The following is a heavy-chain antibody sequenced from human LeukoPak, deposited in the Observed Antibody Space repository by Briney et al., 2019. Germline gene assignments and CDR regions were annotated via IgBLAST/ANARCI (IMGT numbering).Heavy chain of an antibody. J-gene: IGHJ5*02. Sequence: GASVKVSCKASGYTFTGYYMHWVRQAPGQGLEWMGRINPNSGGTNYAQKFQGRVTMTSDTSISTAYMELSRLRSDDTAVYYCATNSQWLVGNWFDPWGQGTLVTVSS. CDR2: INPNSGGT. CDR3: ATNSQWLVGNWFDP. D-gene: IGHD6-19*01. CDR1: GYTFTGYY. V-gene: IGHV1-2*06.